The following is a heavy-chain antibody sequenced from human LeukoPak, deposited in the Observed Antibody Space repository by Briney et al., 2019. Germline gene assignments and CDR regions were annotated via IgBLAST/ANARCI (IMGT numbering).Heavy chain of an antibody. Sequence: GESLKISCKGSGYSFTSYWIGWVRQMPGKGLEWMGIIYPGDSDTRYSPSFQGQVTISADKSISTAHLQWSSLKASDTAMYHCARPLYYGSGNDAFDIWGQGTMVTVSS. J-gene: IGHJ3*02. CDR3: ARPLYYGSGNDAFDI. CDR1: GYSFTSYW. CDR2: IYPGDSDT. D-gene: IGHD3-10*01. V-gene: IGHV5-51*01.